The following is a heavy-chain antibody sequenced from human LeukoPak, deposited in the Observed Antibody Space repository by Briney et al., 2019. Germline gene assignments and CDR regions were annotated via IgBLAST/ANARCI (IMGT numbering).Heavy chain of an antibody. CDR2: IYTSGNT. V-gene: IGHV4-61*02. Sequence: SETLSLTCTVSGGSISSGRYYWSWIRQPAGKGLEWIGRIYTSGNTNYNPSLKSGVTISVDTSKNQFSLKLSSLTAADTAVYYCARGREGIPSTGFDPWGQGALVTVSS. CDR3: ARGREGIPSTGFDP. CDR1: GGSISSGRYY. J-gene: IGHJ5*02. D-gene: IGHD1-1*01.